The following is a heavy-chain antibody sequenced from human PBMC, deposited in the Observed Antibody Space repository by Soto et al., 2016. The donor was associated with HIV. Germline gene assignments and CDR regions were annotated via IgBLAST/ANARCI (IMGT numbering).Heavy chain of an antibody. J-gene: IGHJ4*02. CDR2: ISSSSNYI. CDR3: GGYSSTWYNY. D-gene: IGHD6-13*01. Sequence: EVQLVESGGGLVKPGGSLRLSCAASGFTFSSYSMNWVRQAPGKGLEWVSSISSSSNYIYYADSVKGRFAISRDNAKNSLYLQMNSLRAEDTAVYYCGGYSSTWYNYWGQGTLVHRLL. CDR1: GFTFSSYS. V-gene: IGHV3-21*01.